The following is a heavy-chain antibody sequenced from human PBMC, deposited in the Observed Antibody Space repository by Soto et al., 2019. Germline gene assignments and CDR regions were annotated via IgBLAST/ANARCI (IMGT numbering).Heavy chain of an antibody. Sequence: PGGSLRLSCAASGFTFSSYGMHWVRQAPGKGLEWVAVISYDGSNKYYADSVKGRFTISRDNSKNTLYLQMNSLRAEDTAVYYCAKDWGSIAVAGTSGYWGQGTLVTVSS. J-gene: IGHJ4*02. D-gene: IGHD6-19*01. CDR2: ISYDGSNK. CDR3: AKDWGSIAVAGTSGY. V-gene: IGHV3-30*18. CDR1: GFTFSSYG.